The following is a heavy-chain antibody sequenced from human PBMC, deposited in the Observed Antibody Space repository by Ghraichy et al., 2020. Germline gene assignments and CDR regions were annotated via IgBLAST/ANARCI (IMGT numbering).Heavy chain of an antibody. CDR2: IRSKANSYAT. V-gene: IGHV3-73*01. CDR3: TRRSRDIVLMEIDYYGMDV. J-gene: IGHJ6*02. D-gene: IGHD2-8*01. CDR1: GFTFSGSA. Sequence: GGSLRLSCAASGFTFSGSAMHWVRQASGKGLEWVGPIRSKANSYATAYAASVKGRFTISRDDSKNTAYLQMNSLKTEETAMYYCTRRSRDIVLMEIDYYGMDVWGQGTTVTVSS.